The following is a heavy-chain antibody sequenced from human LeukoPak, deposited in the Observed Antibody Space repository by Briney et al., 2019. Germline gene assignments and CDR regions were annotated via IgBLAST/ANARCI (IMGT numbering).Heavy chain of an antibody. CDR1: GFTFSSYA. CDR2: ISGSGGST. Sequence: GGSLRLSCAASGFTFSSYAMSWVRQAPGKGLEWVSAISGSGGSTYYADSVKGRFTISRDNSKNTLYLQMNSLRAEDTAVYYCAKGRVVVPAAKRRGYSSGWPSLGYWGQGTLVTVSS. CDR3: AKGRVVVPAAKRRGYSSGWPSLGY. V-gene: IGHV3-23*01. D-gene: IGHD6-19*01. J-gene: IGHJ4*02.